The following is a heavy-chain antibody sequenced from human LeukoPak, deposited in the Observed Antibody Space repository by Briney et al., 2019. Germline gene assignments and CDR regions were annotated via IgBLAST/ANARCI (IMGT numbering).Heavy chain of an antibody. CDR1: GFTVSAYA. J-gene: IGHJ5*02. D-gene: IGHD5-18*01. CDR2: IYDDNT. V-gene: IGHV3-23*01. Sequence: PGGSLRLSCAASGFTVSAYAMAWVRQAPGKGLEWVSTIYDDNTYYADSVKGRFAISTDNSKNTLYLQMNSLRVEDTAMYYCASLDTAKQPLANHWGQGTLVTVSS. CDR3: ASLDTAKQPLANH.